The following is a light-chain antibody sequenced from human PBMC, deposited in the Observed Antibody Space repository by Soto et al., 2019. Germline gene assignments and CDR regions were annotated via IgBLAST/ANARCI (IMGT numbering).Light chain of an antibody. J-gene: IGKJ3*01. V-gene: IGKV2-30*01. Sequence: DVVMTQSPLSLPVTLGQPASISCRSSQSLVYSDGNTYLNWFQQRPCQSPRRLIYKVSKRDSGLPHRFSGSAPGNDSTLKISRVEAEDVGVYYCMPGIHWPQFTFGPGTKVD. CDR3: MPGIHWPQFT. CDR1: QSLVYSDGNTY. CDR2: KVS.